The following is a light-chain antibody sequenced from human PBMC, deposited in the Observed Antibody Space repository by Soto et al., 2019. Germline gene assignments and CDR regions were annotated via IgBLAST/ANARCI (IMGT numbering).Light chain of an antibody. CDR2: GAS. CDR1: QSVSSN. Sequence: EIVMTQSPATLSVSPGERATLSCRASQSVSSNLAWYQQKPGQGPRLLIYGASTRATGIPARFSGSGSGTECTLTISSLQSEDFAVYYCQQYNNWPPMAFDQGTKVEIK. CDR3: QQYNNWPPMA. J-gene: IGKJ1*01. V-gene: IGKV3-15*01.